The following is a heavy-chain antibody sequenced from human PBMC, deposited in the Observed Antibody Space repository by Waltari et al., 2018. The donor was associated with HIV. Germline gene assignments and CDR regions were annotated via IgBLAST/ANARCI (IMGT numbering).Heavy chain of an antibody. CDR3: GRYENNRPHSYGMDV. D-gene: IGHD1-1*01. CDR1: GTPFSRPH. CDR2: IYPSDSET. J-gene: IGHJ6*02. V-gene: IGHV5-51*03. Sequence: EVQLVQSGAEVKKPGESLRNSCKGSGTPFSRPHIAWVRQMPGKGREWMGRIYPSDSETTYSPSFEGQVTISADKSSSTAYLQWSSLQASDTAMYYCGRYENNRPHSYGMDVWGQGTTVTVSS.